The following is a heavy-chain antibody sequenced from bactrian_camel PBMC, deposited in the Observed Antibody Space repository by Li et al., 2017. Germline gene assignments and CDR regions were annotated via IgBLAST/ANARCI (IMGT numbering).Heavy chain of an antibody. Sequence: DVQLVESGGGSVQAGGSLSLSCKATGYTNSYGNRGWFRQVPGKEREGVAHIKTGGGTTYAADSVKGRFTISEDSAKNTVYLQMDSLKPEDTAMYYCAAGKPSWGYDASWCLSGPNIDYWGQGTQVTVS. V-gene: IGHV3S40*01. D-gene: IGHD5*01. CDR1: GYTNSYGN. J-gene: IGHJ4*01. CDR2: IKTGGGTT. CDR3: AAGKPSWGYDASWCLSGPNIDY.